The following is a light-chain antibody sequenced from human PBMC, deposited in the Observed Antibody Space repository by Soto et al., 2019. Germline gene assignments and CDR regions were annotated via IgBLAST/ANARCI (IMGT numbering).Light chain of an antibody. CDR2: DAS. CDR3: QQFHDYPLT. Sequence: AIQVTQSPSSLSASVGDRVTITCRASQAISTAFAWYQQKPGKSPNLLIYDASSLQSGVPSRFSGSGSGTDFTLTISNLQPEDFATYYCQQFHDYPLTFGQGTRLEIK. CDR1: QAISTA. V-gene: IGKV1D-13*01. J-gene: IGKJ5*01.